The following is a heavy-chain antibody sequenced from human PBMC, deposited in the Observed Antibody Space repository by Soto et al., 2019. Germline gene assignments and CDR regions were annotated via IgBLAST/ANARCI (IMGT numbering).Heavy chain of an antibody. CDR2: MNPESGKT. J-gene: IGHJ6*02. CDR3: ARGPWDWVIYHYSGMDV. CDR1: GYTFTNYD. D-gene: IGHD3-9*01. V-gene: IGHV1-8*01. Sequence: QVQLVQSGAEVKKPGASVKVSCKSSGYTFTNYDINWVRQATGQGLEWMAWMNPESGKTGYAQKFQGRVTMTRHTSISTAYMELSSLGSEDTAVYYCARGPWDWVIYHYSGMDVWGQGTTVTVSS.